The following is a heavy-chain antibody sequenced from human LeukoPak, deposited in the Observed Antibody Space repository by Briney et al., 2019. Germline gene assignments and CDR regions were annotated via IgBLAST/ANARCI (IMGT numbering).Heavy chain of an antibody. D-gene: IGHD1-26*01. CDR2: FDPEDGET. CDR1: GYTLTELS. V-gene: IGHV1-24*01. CDR3: ASSLGATGPYYYYYMDV. J-gene: IGHJ6*03. Sequence: ASVKVSCKVSGYTLTELSMHWVRQAPGKGLEWMGGFDPEDGETIYAQKFQGRVTMTEDTSTDTAYMELSSLRSEDTAVYYCASSLGATGPYYYYYMDVWGKGTTVTVSS.